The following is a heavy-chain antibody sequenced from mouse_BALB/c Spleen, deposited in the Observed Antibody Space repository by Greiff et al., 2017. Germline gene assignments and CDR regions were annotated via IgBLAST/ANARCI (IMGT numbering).Heavy chain of an antibody. Sequence: DVQLVESGGGLVQPGGSRKLSCAASGFTFSSFGMHWVRQAPEKGLEWVAYISSGSSTIYYADTVKGRFTISRDNPKNTLFLQMTSLRSEDTAMYYCARGNPPMDYWGQGTSVTVSS. CDR3: ARGNPPMDY. CDR2: ISSGSSTI. J-gene: IGHJ4*01. CDR1: GFTFSSFG. V-gene: IGHV5-17*02.